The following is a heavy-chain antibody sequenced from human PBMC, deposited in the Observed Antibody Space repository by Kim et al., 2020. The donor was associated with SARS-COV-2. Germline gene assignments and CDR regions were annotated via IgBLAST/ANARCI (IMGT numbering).Heavy chain of an antibody. CDR2: ISWNSGSI. Sequence: GGSLRLSCAASGFTFGDYAMHWVRQAPGKGLEWVSGISWNSGSIGYADSVKGRFTISRDNAKNSLYLQMNSLRAEDTALYYCAKEERWRAVTTGFLDYWGQGTLVTVSS. CDR1: GFTFGDYA. CDR3: AKEERWRAVTTGFLDY. J-gene: IGHJ4*02. D-gene: IGHD4-17*01. V-gene: IGHV3-9*01.